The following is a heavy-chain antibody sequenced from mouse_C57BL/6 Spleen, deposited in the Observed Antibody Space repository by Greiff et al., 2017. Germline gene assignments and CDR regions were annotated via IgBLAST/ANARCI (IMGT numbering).Heavy chain of an antibody. CDR2: INPSSGYT. V-gene: IGHV1-4*01. CDR1: GYTFTSYS. CDR3: ATTPSTVEATDY. J-gene: IGHJ2*01. D-gene: IGHD1-1*01. Sequence: VQLQQSGAELARPGASVKMSCKASGYTFTSYSMHWVKQRPGQGLEWIGYINPSSGYTKYNQKFKDKATLTADKSSSTAYMQLSSLTYEDAAVYYCATTPSTVEATDYWGQGTTLTVSS.